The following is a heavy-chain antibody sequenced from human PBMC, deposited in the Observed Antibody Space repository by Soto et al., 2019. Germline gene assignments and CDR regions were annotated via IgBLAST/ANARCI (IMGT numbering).Heavy chain of an antibody. V-gene: IGHV1-2*02. CDR3: GRSDSGSYYPFDY. J-gene: IGHJ4*02. CDR1: GYTFTGYY. D-gene: IGHD1-26*01. CDR2: INPNSGGT. Sequence: GASVKVSCKASGYTFTGYYMHWVRQAPGQGLEWMGWINPNSGGTNYAQKFQGRVTMTRDTSISTAYMELSRLRSDDTAVYYCGRSDSGSYYPFDYWGQGTLVTVSS.